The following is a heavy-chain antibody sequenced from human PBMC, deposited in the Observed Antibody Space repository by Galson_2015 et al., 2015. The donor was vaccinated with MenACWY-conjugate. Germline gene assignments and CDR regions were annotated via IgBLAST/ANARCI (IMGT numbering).Heavy chain of an antibody. CDR2: ISGSGGNT. CDR1: GFTFSNYA. CDR3: ARGERSGTARYFDL. V-gene: IGHV3-23*01. Sequence: SLRLSCAASGFTFSNYAVFWVRQAPGKGLEWVSFISGSGGNTNHADSVKGRFTISRDNSKNTIDLQMNSLRVEDTAVYYCARGERSGTARYFDLWGQGTQVTVSS. D-gene: IGHD1-1*01. J-gene: IGHJ4*02.